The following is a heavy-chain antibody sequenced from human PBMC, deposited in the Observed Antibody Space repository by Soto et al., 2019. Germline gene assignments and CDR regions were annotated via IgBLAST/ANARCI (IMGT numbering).Heavy chain of an antibody. D-gene: IGHD6-6*01. V-gene: IGHV2-5*02. CDR3: ARSKYSISSFDY. J-gene: IGHJ4*01. Sequence: GPTLVNPTQTLTLTCTFSGFSLSTDDVGVGWIRQPPGKALDWLAVIYWDDDKRYSPSLKSRLTITKDTSKNQVLLTMTKMDPVDTATYFCARSKYSISSFDYWGPGDMVTVAS. CDR1: GFSLSTDDVG. CDR2: IYWDDDK.